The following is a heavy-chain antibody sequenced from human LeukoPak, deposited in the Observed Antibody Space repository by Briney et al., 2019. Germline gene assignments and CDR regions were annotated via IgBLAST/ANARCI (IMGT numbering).Heavy chain of an antibody. V-gene: IGHV1-46*01. CDR3: ARDWLGGGGFDP. J-gene: IGHJ5*02. Sequence: ASVKVSCKASGYTFTNFYIHWVRQAPGQGLEWMGIINPSGGSTSYAQKFQGRVTMTRDTSTRTVYMELGSLRSEDTAVYYCARDWLGGGGFDPWGQGTLVTVSS. D-gene: IGHD3-10*01. CDR2: INPSGGST. CDR1: GYTFTNFY.